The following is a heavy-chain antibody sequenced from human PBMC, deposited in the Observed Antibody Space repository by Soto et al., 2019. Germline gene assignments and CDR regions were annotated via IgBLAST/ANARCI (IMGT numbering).Heavy chain of an antibody. CDR3: ARERYSGYDLYYYYGMDV. CDR2: IWYDGSNK. CDR1: GFTFSSYG. J-gene: IGHJ6*02. V-gene: IGHV3-33*01. D-gene: IGHD5-12*01. Sequence: QVQLVESGGGVVQPGRSLRLSCAASGFTFSSYGMHWDRQAPGKGLEWVAVIWYDGSNKYYADSVKGRFTISRDNSKNTLYLKMNSLRAEDTAVYYCARERYSGYDLYYYYGMDVWGQGTTVTVSS.